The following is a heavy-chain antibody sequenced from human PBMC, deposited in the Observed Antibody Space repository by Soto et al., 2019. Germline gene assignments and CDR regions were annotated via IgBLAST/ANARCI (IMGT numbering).Heavy chain of an antibody. J-gene: IGHJ5*02. V-gene: IGHV3-21*01. D-gene: IGHD1-1*01. Sequence: EVQLEESGGGLVKPGGSVRLSCAASGFTFSSYSMKWVRQAPGKGLEWVSSISSGSTYIHYADSMRGRVTISRDDAENSLYLQMNSLRADDTAIYYCVRGVAAAWNGLGGLDAWGQGTLVTVSS. CDR2: ISSGSTYI. CDR1: GFTFSSYS. CDR3: VRGVAAAWNGLGGLDA.